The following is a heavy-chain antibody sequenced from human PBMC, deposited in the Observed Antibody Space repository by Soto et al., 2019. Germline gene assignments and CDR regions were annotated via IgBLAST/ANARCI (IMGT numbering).Heavy chain of an antibody. Sequence: VECLNISFKCSGYSFTSYLMGWVRQMPGKGLEWMGIIYPGDSDTRYSPSFQGQVTISADKSISTAYLQWSSLKASDTAMYYCAIVDTAMGTYYYYGMDVWGQGTTVTVSS. V-gene: IGHV5-51*01. J-gene: IGHJ6*02. D-gene: IGHD5-18*01. CDR1: GYSFTSYL. CDR3: AIVDTAMGTYYYYGMDV. CDR2: IYPGDSDT.